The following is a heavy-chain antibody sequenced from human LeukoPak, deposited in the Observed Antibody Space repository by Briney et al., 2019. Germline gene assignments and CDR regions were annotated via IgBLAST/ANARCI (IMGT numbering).Heavy chain of an antibody. V-gene: IGHV1-2*02. CDR2: INPNSGDT. D-gene: IGHD6-19*01. J-gene: IGHJ4*02. CDR1: GYTFTGYY. CDR3: ARVSVAGTPDRDYFDY. Sequence: GASVKVSCKASGYTFTGYYMHWVRQAPGQGLEWMGRINPNSGDTNYALKFQGRVTMTRDTSVSTAYLELSRLTSDDTAVYFCARVSVAGTPDRDYFDYWGQGTLVTVSS.